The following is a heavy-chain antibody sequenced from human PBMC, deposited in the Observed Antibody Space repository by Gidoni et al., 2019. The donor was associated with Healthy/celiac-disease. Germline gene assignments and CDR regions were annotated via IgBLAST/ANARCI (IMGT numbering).Heavy chain of an antibody. J-gene: IGHJ5*02. CDR3: AREVSDFIAAAADWFDP. CDR1: GYTFTSYA. Sequence: QVQLVQSGSELKKPGASVTVSCKASGYTFTSYAMNWVRQAPGQGLEWMGWINTNTGNPTYAQGFTGRFVFSLDTSVSTAYLQISSLKAEDTAVYDCAREVSDFIAAAADWFDPWGQGTLVTVSS. CDR2: INTNTGNP. D-gene: IGHD6-13*01. V-gene: IGHV7-4-1*02.